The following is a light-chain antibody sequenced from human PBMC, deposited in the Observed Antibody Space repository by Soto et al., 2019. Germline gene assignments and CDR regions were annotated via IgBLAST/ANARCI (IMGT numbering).Light chain of an antibody. CDR2: AAS. J-gene: IGKJ1*01. Sequence: DIQMTQSPSSLSASVGDRVTITCRASQGISNYLAWYQQKPGKVPKLLIYAASTLQSGVPSRFSGSGSGTDFTLTISSQQPEDVATYYCQKYNSAPRTFGQGTKADIK. CDR1: QGISNY. V-gene: IGKV1-27*01. CDR3: QKYNSAPRT.